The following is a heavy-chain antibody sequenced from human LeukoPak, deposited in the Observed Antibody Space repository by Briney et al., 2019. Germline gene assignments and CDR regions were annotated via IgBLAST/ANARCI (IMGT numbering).Heavy chain of an antibody. D-gene: IGHD3-9*01. CDR3: ARSPPNYDILTGYDY. CDR2: IYTSGST. CDR1: GGSISSYY. V-gene: IGHV4-4*07. Sequence: PSETLSLTCTVSGGSISSYYWSWIRQPAGKGLEWIGRIYTSGSTNYNPSLKSRVTISVDTSKSQFSLKLTSVTAADTAVYYCARSPPNYDILTGYDYWGQGTLVTVSS. J-gene: IGHJ4*02.